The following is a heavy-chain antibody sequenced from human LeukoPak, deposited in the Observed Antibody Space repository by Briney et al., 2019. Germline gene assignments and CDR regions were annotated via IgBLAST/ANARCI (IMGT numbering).Heavy chain of an antibody. CDR3: ARVFDFGDNGDDAFDT. Sequence: ASVKVSSKASGYTFTSYYMHWVRQAPGQGLEWMGWISGYNGNTNYGEKVQGRLTMTLDTSTTTAYMELSGLRSDDTAVYYCARVFDFGDNGDDAFDTWGQGTLVTVSS. CDR2: ISGYNGNT. CDR1: GYTFTSYY. J-gene: IGHJ3*02. V-gene: IGHV1-18*04. D-gene: IGHD4-17*01.